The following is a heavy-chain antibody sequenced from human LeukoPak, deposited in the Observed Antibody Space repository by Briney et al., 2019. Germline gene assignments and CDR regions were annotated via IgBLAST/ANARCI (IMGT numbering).Heavy chain of an antibody. Sequence: GGSLRLSCAASGFTFNNYWMSWVRQAPGKGLEWVANIKQDGSQKYYVDSVKGRFTISRDNAKNSLYLQMNSLRAEDTAVYYCATVGPLGTTPQLYWGQGSLVAVSS. V-gene: IGHV3-7*03. CDR2: IKQDGSQK. CDR1: GFTFNNYW. CDR3: ATVGPLGTTPQLY. D-gene: IGHD1-1*01. J-gene: IGHJ4*02.